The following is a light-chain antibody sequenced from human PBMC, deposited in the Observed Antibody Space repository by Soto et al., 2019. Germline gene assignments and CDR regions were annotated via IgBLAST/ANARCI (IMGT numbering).Light chain of an antibody. CDR1: QSVNSN. CDR3: HQYNNWPT. J-gene: IGKJ2*01. V-gene: IGKV3-15*01. CDR2: GAS. Sequence: EIVMTQSPATLSVSPGERATLSCRASQSVNSNLAWYQQKAGQAPRLLIYGASTRATGIPARVSGSGSGTEFTLTISSLQSEDFAVYYCHQYNNWPTFGQGTKLEIK.